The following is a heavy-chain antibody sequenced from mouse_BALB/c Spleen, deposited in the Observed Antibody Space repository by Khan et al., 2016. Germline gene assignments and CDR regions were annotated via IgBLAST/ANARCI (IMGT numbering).Heavy chain of an antibody. D-gene: IGHD1-1*01. V-gene: IGHV1-7*01. J-gene: IGHJ3*02. Sequence: QVRLQQSGAELAKPGASVKLSCKASGYTFTSYWMHWVKQRPGQGLEWIGYINPSTGYTEYNQKLKDKATLTADKSSSTAYMQLSSLTSEDSAVYYCAREKVRITNKWGQGTLVTVSA. CDR2: INPSTGYT. CDR1: GYTFTSYW. CDR3: AREKVRITNK.